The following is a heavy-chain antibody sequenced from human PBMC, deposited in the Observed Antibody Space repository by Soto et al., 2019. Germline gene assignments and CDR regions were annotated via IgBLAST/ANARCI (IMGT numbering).Heavy chain of an antibody. D-gene: IGHD6-13*01. Sequence: GGSLRLSCAASGFTFSSYAMSWVRQAPGKGLEWVSAISGSGGSTYYADSVKGWFTISRDNSKNTLYLQMNSLRAEDTAVYYCAKDLSVAAAGSDYYYYGMDVWGQGTTVTVSS. V-gene: IGHV3-23*01. CDR1: GFTFSSYA. CDR3: AKDLSVAAAGSDYYYYGMDV. J-gene: IGHJ6*02. CDR2: ISGSGGST.